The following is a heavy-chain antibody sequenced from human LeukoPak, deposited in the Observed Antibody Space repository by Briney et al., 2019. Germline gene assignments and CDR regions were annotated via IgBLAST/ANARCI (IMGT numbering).Heavy chain of an antibody. J-gene: IGHJ5*02. CDR2: IYTSGST. V-gene: IGHV4-4*07. CDR1: GGSISSYY. D-gene: IGHD3-22*01. CDR3: ARDLSYYYDSSGYCWFDP. Sequence: SETLSLTCTVSGGSISSYYWSWIRQPAGKGLEWIGRIYTSGSTNYNPSLKSRVTMSVDTSKNQFSLKLSSVTAADTAVYYCARDLSYYYDSSGYCWFDPWGQGTLVTVSS.